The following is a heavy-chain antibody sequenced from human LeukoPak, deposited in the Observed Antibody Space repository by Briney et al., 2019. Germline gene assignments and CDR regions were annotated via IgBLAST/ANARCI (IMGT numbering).Heavy chain of an antibody. CDR3: TTDNYDFWSGYIETGGAFDI. V-gene: IGHV3-15*01. Sequence: GGSLRLSCAASGFTFSNAWMSWVRQAPGKGLEWVGRIKSKTDGGTTDYAAPVKGRFTISRDDSKNTLYLQMNSLKTEDTAVYYCTTDNYDFWSGYIETGGAFDIWGQGTMVTVSS. J-gene: IGHJ3*02. D-gene: IGHD3-3*01. CDR1: GFTFSNAW. CDR2: IKSKTDGGTT.